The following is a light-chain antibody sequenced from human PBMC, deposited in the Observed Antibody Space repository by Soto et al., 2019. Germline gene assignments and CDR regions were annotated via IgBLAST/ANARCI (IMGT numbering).Light chain of an antibody. CDR2: KAS. V-gene: IGKV1-5*03. CDR3: QQYNRYSHHT. Sequence: DIQMTQSPSTLSAFVGDRVTITCRASQSISTWLAWYQQKPGKAPNLLIYKASTLESGVPSRFSGSGSGTEFTLTISSLQPDDFATYYCQQYNRYSHHTFGGGTKVDI. CDR1: QSISTW. J-gene: IGKJ4*01.